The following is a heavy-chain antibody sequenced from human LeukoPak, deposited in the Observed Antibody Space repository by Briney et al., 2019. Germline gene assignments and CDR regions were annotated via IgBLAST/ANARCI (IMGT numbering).Heavy chain of an antibody. J-gene: IGHJ6*02. Sequence: ASVKVSCKASGYTFTGYYMHWVRQAPGQGLEWMGWINPNSGGTNYTQKFQGRVTMTRDTSISTAYMELSRLRSDDTAVYYCARDSGYATDYYYGMDVWGQGTTVTVSS. CDR2: INPNSGGT. D-gene: IGHD5-12*01. V-gene: IGHV1-2*02. CDR3: ARDSGYATDYYYGMDV. CDR1: GYTFTGYY.